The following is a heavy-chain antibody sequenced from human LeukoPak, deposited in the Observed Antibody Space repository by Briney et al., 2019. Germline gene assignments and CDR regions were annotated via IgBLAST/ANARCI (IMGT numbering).Heavy chain of an antibody. Sequence: APVKVSCKASGGTFSSYAISWVRQAPGQGLEWMGWISAYNGNTNYAQKLQGRVTMTTDTSTSTAYMELRSLRSDDTAVYYCARDGNYGSGSDFDYWGQGTLVTVSS. D-gene: IGHD3-10*01. CDR3: ARDGNYGSGSDFDY. CDR1: GGTFSSYA. CDR2: ISAYNGNT. J-gene: IGHJ4*02. V-gene: IGHV1-18*01.